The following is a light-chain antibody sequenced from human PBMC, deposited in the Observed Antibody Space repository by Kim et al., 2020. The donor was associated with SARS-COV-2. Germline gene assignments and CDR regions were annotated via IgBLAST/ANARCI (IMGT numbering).Light chain of an antibody. J-gene: IGKJ3*01. Sequence: DIQMTQSPSSLSASVGDRVTITCRTTQSISSHLNWYQQKPGRAPKLLISSASTLQSGVPSRFTGSGSETDFTLTISSLHPEDFATYYCKQSYITSCTFGPGTKVDIK. CDR1: QSISSH. CDR3: KQSYITSCT. CDR2: SAS. V-gene: IGKV1-39*01.